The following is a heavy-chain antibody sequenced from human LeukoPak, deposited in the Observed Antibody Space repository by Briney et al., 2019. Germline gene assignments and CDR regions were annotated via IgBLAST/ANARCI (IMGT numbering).Heavy chain of an antibody. CDR2: IKQDGSEK. CDR3: AKNVYRTFDS. CDR1: GFTFSTYW. V-gene: IGHV3-7*01. D-gene: IGHD1-14*01. J-gene: IGHJ4*02. Sequence: PGGSLRLSCAASGFTFSTYWMSWVRQAPGKGLEWVANIKQDGSEKYYVDSVKDRFTISRDNAKNSLYLQMNSLRVEDTAVYYCAKNVYRTFDSWDQGTLVTVSS.